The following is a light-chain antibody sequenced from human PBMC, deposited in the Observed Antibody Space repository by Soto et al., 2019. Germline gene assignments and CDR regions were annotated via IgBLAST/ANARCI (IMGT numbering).Light chain of an antibody. CDR3: LLAYGDGWV. J-gene: IGLJ3*02. CDR1: PATVTNGHS. Sequence: QAVVTQEPSLTVSLGGTVPLTCGSSPATVTNGHSPYWVQQKPGQAPRTLIYDTSDKQSVTPARFSGSRLGGKSALTLTGAQAEYEADYYCLLAYGDGWVFGGGTKLTAL. CDR2: DTS. V-gene: IGLV7-46*01.